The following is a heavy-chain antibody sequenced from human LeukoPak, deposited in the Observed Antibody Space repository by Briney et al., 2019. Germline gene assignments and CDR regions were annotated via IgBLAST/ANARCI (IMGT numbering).Heavy chain of an antibody. CDR3: AKEGSRRRFDFDS. V-gene: IGHV3-23*01. D-gene: IGHD3-16*01. Sequence: GGSLRLSCAASGFTFSNFAMSWFPHAPGRGLEWVSAAGTATDPSYADSVKGRFTISRDNSKNTLYLQMNSLGAEDTAVYYCAKEGSRRRFDFDSWGRGTLVTVSS. CDR1: GFTFSNFA. CDR2: AGTATDP. J-gene: IGHJ4*02.